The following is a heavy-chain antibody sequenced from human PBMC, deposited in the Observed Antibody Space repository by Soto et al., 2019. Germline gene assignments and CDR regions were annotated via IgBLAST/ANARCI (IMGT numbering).Heavy chain of an antibody. D-gene: IGHD2-2*01. V-gene: IGHV4-39*01. J-gene: IGHJ4*02. CDR3: ARQGECASTSCYGL. CDR2: VFSDGTA. CDR1: DASISGSSHY. Sequence: QVQLQDSGPGLVKPSETLSLTCTVSDASISGSSHYWGWIRQPPGKGLEWIANVFSDGTAYYSPSLSRRVVVSVDTSRNPISLRLRSLTTADTALYYCARQGECASTSCYGLWGQGTLVTVSS.